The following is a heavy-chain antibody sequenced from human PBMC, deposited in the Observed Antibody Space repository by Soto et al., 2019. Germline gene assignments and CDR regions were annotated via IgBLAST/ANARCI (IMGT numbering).Heavy chain of an antibody. Sequence: SETLSLTCAVSGVSISSHDWWTWVRQPPGKGLEWIGESHESGNTNYNSSLESRVTISLDKSKNQFSLKLTSVTVADTAVYYCATRDSGRFYWGQGTLVTVPQ. D-gene: IGHD5-12*01. CDR3: ATRDSGRFY. V-gene: IGHV4-4*02. CDR1: GVSISSHDW. J-gene: IGHJ4*02. CDR2: SHESGNT.